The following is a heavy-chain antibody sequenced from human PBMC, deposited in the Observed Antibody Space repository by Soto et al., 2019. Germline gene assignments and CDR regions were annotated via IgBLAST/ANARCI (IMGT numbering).Heavy chain of an antibody. J-gene: IGHJ4*02. CDR1: GYTFTSYD. CDR3: ARDVLGLTGLDY. V-gene: IGHV1-18*01. D-gene: IGHD1-20*01. Sequence: ASVKVSCKASGYTFTSYDISWVRHAPGQGLEWMGWISAYNGNTNYAQKLQGRVTMTTDTSTSTAYMELRSLRSDDTAVYYCARDVLGLTGLDYWGQGTLVTVSS. CDR2: ISAYNGNT.